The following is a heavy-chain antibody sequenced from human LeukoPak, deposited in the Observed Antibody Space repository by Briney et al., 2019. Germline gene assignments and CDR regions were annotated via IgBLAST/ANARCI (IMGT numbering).Heavy chain of an antibody. V-gene: IGHV1-69*05. Sequence: SVKVSCKASGGTFSNYAISWVRQAPGQGLEWMGGIIPIFGTANYAQKFQDRVTITTNESTSTAHMELSSLRSEDTAVYYCARAETDMVPYYFDYWGQGTLVTVSS. CDR2: IIPIFGTA. J-gene: IGHJ4*02. D-gene: IGHD5-18*01. CDR3: ARAETDMVPYYFDY. CDR1: GGTFSNYA.